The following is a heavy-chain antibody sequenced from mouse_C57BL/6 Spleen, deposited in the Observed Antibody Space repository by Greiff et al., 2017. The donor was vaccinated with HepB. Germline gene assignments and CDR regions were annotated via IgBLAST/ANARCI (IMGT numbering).Heavy chain of an antibody. CDR1: GFTFSDYY. D-gene: IGHD2-1*01. CDR2: ISNGGGST. V-gene: IGHV5-12*01. CDR3: ARRNHYGNYFDY. Sequence: DVKLVESGGCLVQPGGSLKLSCAASGFTFSDYYMYWVRQTPEKRLEWVAYISNGGGSTYYPDTVKGRFTISRDNAKNTLYLQMSRLKSEDTAMYYCARRNHYGNYFDYWGQGTTLTVSS. J-gene: IGHJ2*01.